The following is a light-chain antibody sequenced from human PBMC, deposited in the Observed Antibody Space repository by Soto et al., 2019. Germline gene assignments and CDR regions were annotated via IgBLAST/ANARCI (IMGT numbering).Light chain of an antibody. CDR2: DVT. CDR3: SSYGSSNTVV. V-gene: IGLV2-14*01. Sequence: QSALTQPASVSGSPGQSITISCTGTSSDIGGYNSVSWYQQHPGKVPKLLIYDVTNRPSGISNRFSGSKSGNTASLTISGLQAEDEADYYFSSYGSSNTVVFGGGTKVTVL. CDR1: SSDIGGYNS. J-gene: IGLJ3*02.